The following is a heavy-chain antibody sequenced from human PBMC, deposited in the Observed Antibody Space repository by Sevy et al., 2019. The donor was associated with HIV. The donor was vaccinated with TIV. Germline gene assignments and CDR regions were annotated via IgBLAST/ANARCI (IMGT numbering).Heavy chain of an antibody. CDR2: ISSRSTHT. Sequence: GGSLRLSCVASGFTINDDYMSWIRQAPGKGLEWVAYISSRSTHTNYADSLKGRFTISRDNAKNSLFLQMDSLRTDDTAVYYCGRELLDSPGGNGAFDIWGQGTMVTVSS. CDR3: GRELLDSPGGNGAFDI. CDR1: GFTINDDY. V-gene: IGHV3-11*06. J-gene: IGHJ3*02. D-gene: IGHD1-1*01.